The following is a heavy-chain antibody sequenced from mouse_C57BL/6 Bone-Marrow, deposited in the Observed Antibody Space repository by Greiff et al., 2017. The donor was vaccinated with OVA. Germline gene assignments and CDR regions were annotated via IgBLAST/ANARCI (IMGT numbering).Heavy chain of an antibody. CDR2: INPSTGGT. V-gene: IGHV1-42*01. Sequence: DVQLQESGPELVKPGASVKISCKASGYSFTGYYMNWVKQSPEKSLEWIGEINPSTGGTTYNQKFKAKATLTVDKSSSTAYMQLKSLTSEDSAVYYCASDYYGSSYGWGSFDYWGQGTTLTVSS. D-gene: IGHD1-1*01. CDR1: GYSFTGYY. CDR3: ASDYYGSSYGWGSFDY. J-gene: IGHJ2*01.